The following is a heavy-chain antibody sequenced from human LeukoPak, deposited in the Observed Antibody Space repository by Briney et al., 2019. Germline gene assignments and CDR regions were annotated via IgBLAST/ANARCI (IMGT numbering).Heavy chain of an antibody. V-gene: IGHV4-59*12. CDR3: AREAAITIFGVVTTYVYYFDY. Sequence: KPSETLSLTCTVSGGSISSYYWSWIRQPPGKGLEWIGYIYYSGSTNYNPSLKSRVTISVDTSKNQFSLKLSSVIAADTAVYYCAREAAITIFGVVTTYVYYFDYWGQGTLVTVSS. J-gene: IGHJ4*02. D-gene: IGHD3-3*01. CDR1: GGSISSYY. CDR2: IYYSGST.